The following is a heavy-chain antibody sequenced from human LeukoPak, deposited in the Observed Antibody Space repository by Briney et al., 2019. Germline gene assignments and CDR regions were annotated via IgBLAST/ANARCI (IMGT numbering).Heavy chain of an antibody. J-gene: IGHJ6*02. V-gene: IGHV3-30*03. D-gene: IGHD1-26*01. CDR1: GFTFSSYS. CDR2: ISYDGSNK. Sequence: GGSLRLSCAASGFTFSSYSMNWVRQAPGKGLEWVAVISYDGSNKYYADSVKGRFTISRDNSKNTLYLQMNSLRAEDTAVYYCARKGGATGLYYYYYGMDVWGQGTTVTVSS. CDR3: ARKGGATGLYYYYYGMDV.